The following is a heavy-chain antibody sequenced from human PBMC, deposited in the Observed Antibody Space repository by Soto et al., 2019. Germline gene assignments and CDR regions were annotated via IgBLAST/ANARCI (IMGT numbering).Heavy chain of an antibody. J-gene: IGHJ4*02. CDR2: IIPLFGTA. CDR1: GGTFSSYA. Sequence: SVKVSFKASGGTFSSYAIDWVRQAPGQGLEWMGGIIPLFGTAKHAQKFQGRITITADESTRTAYMELRSLRSEDTAVYYCARGVHDDSSGYYYFYWGQGTLVTVSS. V-gene: IGHV1-69*13. D-gene: IGHD3-22*01. CDR3: ARGVHDDSSGYYYFY.